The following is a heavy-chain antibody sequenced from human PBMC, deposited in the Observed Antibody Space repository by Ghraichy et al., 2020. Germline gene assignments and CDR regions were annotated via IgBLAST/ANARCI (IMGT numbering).Heavy chain of an antibody. CDR3: TTDLGNTWYSFSYDY. V-gene: IGHV3-15*01. Sequence: GASLRLSCAASGFTFSTAWMSWVRQAPGKGLEWVGRIRSHTHGGTAEYAAPVKGRFIISRDDSKDTVYLQMNSLKTEDAALYYCTTDLGNTWYSFSYDYWGQGTLVTVSS. CDR2: IRSHTHGGTA. D-gene: IGHD6-13*01. CDR1: GFTFSTAW. J-gene: IGHJ4*02.